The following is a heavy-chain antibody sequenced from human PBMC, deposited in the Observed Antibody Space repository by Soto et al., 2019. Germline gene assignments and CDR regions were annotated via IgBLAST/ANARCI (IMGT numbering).Heavy chain of an antibody. CDR1: GASISSSGYY. CDR3: AKQIFFRSTSGFGNPLRGFAP. V-gene: IGHV4-39*01. Sequence: PSETLSLTCTVSGASISSSGYYWAWMRQPPGKGPEWIGSSHYTGSTTYNPSLETRVAISVDTSKNQFSLRLTSLTAADTAVYQCAKQIFFRSTSGFGNPLRGFAPWGQGTQVPVSS. J-gene: IGHJ5*02. D-gene: IGHD2-2*01. CDR2: SHYTGST.